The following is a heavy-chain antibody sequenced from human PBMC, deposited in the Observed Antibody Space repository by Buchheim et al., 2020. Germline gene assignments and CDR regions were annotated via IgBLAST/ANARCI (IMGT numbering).Heavy chain of an antibody. Sequence: EVQLLESGGGLVQPGGSLRLSCAASGFTFSSYAMSWVRQVPGEGLEWVSSISDSGVTTSFADSVKGRFTISREHSKNTVYLQMNSLRAEDTAVYYCAEAIRASDYWGQGTL. V-gene: IGHV3-23*01. CDR2: ISDSGVTT. CDR3: AEAIRASDY. J-gene: IGHJ4*02. CDR1: GFTFSSYA. D-gene: IGHD3-10*01.